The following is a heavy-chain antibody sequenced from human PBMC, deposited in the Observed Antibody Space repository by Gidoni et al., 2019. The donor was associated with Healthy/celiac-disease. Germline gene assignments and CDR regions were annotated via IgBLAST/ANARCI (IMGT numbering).Heavy chain of an antibody. CDR1: GFTFDGYG. J-gene: IGHJ5*02. CDR3: ARDFYGSGSILNWFDP. D-gene: IGHD3-10*01. CDR2: IKWNGGST. V-gene: IGHV3-20*01. Sequence: EVQLVESGGGVVRPGGSLRLSCAASGFTFDGYGMSWVRQAPGKGLEWVSGIKWNGGSTGYADSVKGRFTISRDNAKNSLYLQMNSLRAEDTALYHCARDFYGSGSILNWFDPWGQGTLVTVSS.